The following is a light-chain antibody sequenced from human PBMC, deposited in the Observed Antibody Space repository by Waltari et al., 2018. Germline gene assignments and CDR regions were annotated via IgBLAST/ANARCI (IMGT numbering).Light chain of an antibody. J-gene: IGLJ2*01. V-gene: IGLV2-14*03. Sequence: QSALTQPASVSGSPGPSITISCTGTGSDIGGYNYVSWYQQHPGKAPKLLIYDVTNRPSGVSNRFSGSKSGNTAFLTISGLQSEDEADYYCNSYISMGSLFGRGTKLTVL. CDR3: NSYISMGSL. CDR1: GSDIGGYNY. CDR2: DVT.